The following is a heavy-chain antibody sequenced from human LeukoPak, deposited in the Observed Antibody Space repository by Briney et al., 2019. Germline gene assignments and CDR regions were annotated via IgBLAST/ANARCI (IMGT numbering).Heavy chain of an antibody. CDR1: GFTFNYYG. CDR3: ARAPRGYDFWSGYYPDY. V-gene: IGHV3-21*01. J-gene: IGHJ4*02. Sequence: GGSLRLSCAVSGFTFNYYGMNWVRQAPGKGLEWVSSISSDGTSIYYPDSVKGRFTISRDSAKKSLYQHMNSLRVEDTAVYYCARAPRGYDFWSGYYPDYWGQGTLVTVSS. D-gene: IGHD3-3*01. CDR2: ISSDGTSI.